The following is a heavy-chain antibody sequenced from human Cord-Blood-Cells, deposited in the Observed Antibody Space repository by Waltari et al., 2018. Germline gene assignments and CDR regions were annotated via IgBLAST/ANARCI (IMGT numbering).Heavy chain of an antibody. CDR3: ARGPPIVVVPAAGFDY. Sequence: QVQLQESGPGLVKPSQTLSLTCTVSGGSISSGGYYWSWIRQHPGKGLEWIGYIYYSGSTYYNPYLKSRLNISVDTSTNQFSLKLSSVTAADTAVYYCARGPPIVVVPAAGFDYWGQGTLVTVSS. J-gene: IGHJ4*02. CDR2: IYYSGST. V-gene: IGHV4-31*03. CDR1: GGSISSGGYY. D-gene: IGHD2-2*01.